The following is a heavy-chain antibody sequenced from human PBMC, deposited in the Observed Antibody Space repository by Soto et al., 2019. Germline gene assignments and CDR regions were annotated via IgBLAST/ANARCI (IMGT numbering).Heavy chain of an antibody. V-gene: IGHV3-23*01. J-gene: IGHJ6*02. D-gene: IGHD2-8*01. CDR1: GFSFSSFA. Sequence: EVQLLESGGGFIHPGGSLRLSCAASGFSFSSFAMNWVRQAPGKGLEWVSIISGSADSTFYADSVKGRFTISRDNSKSTLYLQINSLRAEDTAVYYCAKTRGAMIYAISVYGMDVWDQGTTVTVSS. CDR3: AKTRGAMIYAISVYGMDV. CDR2: ISGSADST.